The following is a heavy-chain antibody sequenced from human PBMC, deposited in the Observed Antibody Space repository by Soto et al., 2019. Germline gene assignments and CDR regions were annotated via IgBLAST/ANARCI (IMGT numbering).Heavy chain of an antibody. D-gene: IGHD6-19*01. CDR1: GFTFSSYW. Sequence: GGSLRLSCAASGFTFSSYWMSWVRQAPGKGLEWVANIKQDGSEKYYVDSVKGRFTISRDNAKNSLYLQMNSLRAEDTAVYYCARDKGRSIAVAGTNFDYWGQGTLVTVSS. V-gene: IGHV3-7*01. CDR3: ARDKGRSIAVAGTNFDY. J-gene: IGHJ4*02. CDR2: IKQDGSEK.